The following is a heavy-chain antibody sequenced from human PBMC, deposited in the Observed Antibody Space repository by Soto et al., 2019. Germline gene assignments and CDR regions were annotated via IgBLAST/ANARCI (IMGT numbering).Heavy chain of an antibody. CDR1: GGSISSGDYY. CDR2: IYYSGST. Sequence: QVQLQESGPGLVKPSQTLSLTCTVSGGSISSGDYYWSWIRQPPGKGLEWIGYIYYSGSTYYNPSLKSRVTSTVDTSKNQCPMRLSSVTEADPVVYYCAIRSYYNDRSGYYPYRGQATLVTVSS. CDR3: AIRSYYNDRSGYYPY. J-gene: IGHJ1*01. D-gene: IGHD3-22*01. V-gene: IGHV4-30-4*01.